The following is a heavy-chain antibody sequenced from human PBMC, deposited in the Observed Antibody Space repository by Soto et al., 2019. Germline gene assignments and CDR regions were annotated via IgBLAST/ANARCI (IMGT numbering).Heavy chain of an antibody. V-gene: IGHV3-23*01. Sequence: PGGSLRLSCAASGFTFSSYAMSWVRQAPGKGLEWVSAISGIGGSTYYADSVKGRFTISRDNSKNTLYLQMNSLRAEDTAVYYCARLLYYYYGSGSSDRYFDYWGQGTLVTVSS. CDR2: ISGIGGST. D-gene: IGHD3-10*01. J-gene: IGHJ4*02. CDR3: ARLLYYYYGSGSSDRYFDY. CDR1: GFTFSSYA.